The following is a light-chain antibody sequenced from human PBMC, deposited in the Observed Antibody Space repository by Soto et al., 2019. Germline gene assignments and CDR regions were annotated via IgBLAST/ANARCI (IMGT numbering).Light chain of an antibody. CDR1: QSVRNN. CDR3: QQRSNWPRT. CDR2: GAS. V-gene: IGKV3-15*01. J-gene: IGKJ1*01. Sequence: EIVMTQSPATLSVSPGERATVPCRASQSVRNNLAWYQQKPGQAPRLLIYGASTRATGIPARFSGSGYGTEFTLTISSLEPEDFAVYYCQQRSNWPRTFGQGTKVDIK.